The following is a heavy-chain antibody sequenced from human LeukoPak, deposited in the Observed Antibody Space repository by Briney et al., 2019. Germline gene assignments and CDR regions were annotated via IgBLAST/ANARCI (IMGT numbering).Heavy chain of an antibody. CDR2: ISAYKGNT. Sequence: ASVKVSCKASGYTFSTYGIGWMRQAPGQGLEWMGWISAYKGNTYYAQKLQGRVTMTTDTSTSTAYMELRSLRSDDTAIYYCARDLYYYGSGSYYDVFDVWGQGTMVTVSS. V-gene: IGHV1-18*01. CDR3: ARDLYYYGSGSYYDVFDV. CDR1: GYTFSTYG. J-gene: IGHJ3*01. D-gene: IGHD3-10*01.